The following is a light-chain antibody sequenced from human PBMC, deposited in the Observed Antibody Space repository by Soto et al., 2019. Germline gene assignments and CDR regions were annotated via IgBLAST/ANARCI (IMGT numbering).Light chain of an antibody. V-gene: IGLV2-14*01. CDR2: EVS. CDR3: ISYTSRSTWV. CDR1: SSDVGGYNF. Sequence: QSVLTQPASVSGSPGQSITISCTGSSSDVGGYNFVSWYQHHPGNAPKLIIYEVSNRPSGVSNRFSGSKSGNTASLTISGLQAEDEADYYCISYTSRSTWVFGGGTKLTVL. J-gene: IGLJ3*02.